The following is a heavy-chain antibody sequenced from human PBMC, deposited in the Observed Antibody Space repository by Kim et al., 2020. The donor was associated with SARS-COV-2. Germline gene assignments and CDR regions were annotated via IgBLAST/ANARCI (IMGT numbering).Heavy chain of an antibody. V-gene: IGHV3-30*04. CDR1: GFTFSSYA. Sequence: GGSLRLSCAASGFTFSSYAMHWVRQAPGKGLEWVAVISYDGSNKYYADSVKGRFTISRDNSKNTLYLQMNSLRAEDTAVYYCARVSDYGDYGLDYWGQGTLVTVSS. CDR3: ARVSDYGDYGLDY. D-gene: IGHD4-17*01. J-gene: IGHJ4*02. CDR2: ISYDGSNK.